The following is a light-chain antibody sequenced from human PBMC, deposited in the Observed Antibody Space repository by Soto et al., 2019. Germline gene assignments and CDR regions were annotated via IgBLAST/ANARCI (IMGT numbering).Light chain of an antibody. CDR2: AAS. J-gene: IGKJ1*01. V-gene: IGKV1-39*01. CDR3: QQTYTTPRT. CDR1: QSISSY. Sequence: DIQMTQSPSSLSASVGDRVTITCRASQSISSYLNWYQQKLGKAPKLLIYAASNLQSGVPSRFSGSGSMTDFTLTISSLQPEDFATYSCQQTYTTPRTFGHGTKVEIK.